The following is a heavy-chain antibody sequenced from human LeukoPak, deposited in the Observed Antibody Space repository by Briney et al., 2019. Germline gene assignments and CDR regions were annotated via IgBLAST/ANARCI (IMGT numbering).Heavy chain of an antibody. CDR2: ISYDGGNK. CDR3: ARGDGYDSSGYLDY. Sequence: GGSLRLSCAASGFTLSSYAMHWVRQAPGKGLEWVAVISYDGGNKYYADSVKGRFTISRDNSKNTLHLQMNSQRDEDTAMYYCARGDGYDSSGYLDYWGQGTLVTVSS. J-gene: IGHJ4*02. D-gene: IGHD3-22*01. CDR1: GFTLSSYA. V-gene: IGHV3-30*04.